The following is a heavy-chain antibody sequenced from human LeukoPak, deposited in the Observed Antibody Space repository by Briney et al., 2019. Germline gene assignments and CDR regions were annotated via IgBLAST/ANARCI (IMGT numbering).Heavy chain of an antibody. CDR2: ISSSGSTI. J-gene: IGHJ6*03. V-gene: IGHV3-48*03. CDR1: GFTFSSYE. CDR3: ARLGVHYDILTGYQGDYYYYYMDV. Sequence: GGSLRLSCAASGFTFSSYEMNWVRQAPGKGLEWVSYISSSGSTIYYADSVKGRFTISRDNAKNSLYLQMNSLRAEDTAVYYCARLGVHYDILTGYQGDYYYYYMDVWGKGTTVTISS. D-gene: IGHD3-9*01.